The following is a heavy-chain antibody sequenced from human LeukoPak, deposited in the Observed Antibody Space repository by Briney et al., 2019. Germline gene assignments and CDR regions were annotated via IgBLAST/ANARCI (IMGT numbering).Heavy chain of an antibody. V-gene: IGHV3-11*01. CDR2: ISGRSFSI. CDR3: ARGKRRFDS. Sequence: GESLRHSCAASGFAFSESYMTWIRQAPGKGLEWVGYISGRSFSIYYADSVQGRFTISRDNPTNSLFLHMSSLRADDTAVYFPARGKRRFDSWGQGTLATVSS. J-gene: IGHJ5*01. CDR1: GFAFSESY.